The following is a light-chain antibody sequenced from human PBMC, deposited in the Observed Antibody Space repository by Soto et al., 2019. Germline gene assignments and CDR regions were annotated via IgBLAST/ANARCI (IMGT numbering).Light chain of an antibody. CDR1: SSDVGSYNL. V-gene: IGLV2-23*02. J-gene: IGLJ2*01. Sequence: QSALTQPASVSGSPGQSITISCTGTSSDVGSYNLVSWYQQHPGKAPKLMIFEVNKRPSGVSYRFSGSKSGNTASLTISGLQAEDEADYYCCSYAGSSAPVVFGGGTKLTVL. CDR2: EVN. CDR3: CSYAGSSAPVV.